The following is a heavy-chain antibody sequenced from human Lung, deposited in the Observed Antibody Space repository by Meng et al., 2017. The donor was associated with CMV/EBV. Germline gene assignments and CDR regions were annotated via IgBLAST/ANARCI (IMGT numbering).Heavy chain of an antibody. CDR2: VNPISDDT. D-gene: IGHD6-19*01. CDR3: AKSSDNGWSS. J-gene: IGHJ4*01. CDR1: GYSFSGFY. V-gene: IGHV1-2*06. Sequence: VQLVQSGDEVKRPGACWKLSCQASGYSFSGFYLNWARQAPGHGLEWLGRVNPISDDTHLAQKFEGRITVTRGATINTAFMELTRLRPDDTAVYYCAKSSDNGWSSWGPGTLVTVSS.